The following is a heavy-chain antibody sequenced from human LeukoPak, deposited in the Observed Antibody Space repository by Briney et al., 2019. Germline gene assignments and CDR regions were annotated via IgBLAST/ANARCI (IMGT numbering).Heavy chain of an antibody. CDR3: ARRVSYSGYDY. CDR1: GFTFSSYA. V-gene: IGHV3-64*01. J-gene: IGHJ4*02. Sequence: GGSLRLSCAASGFTFSSYAMHWVRQAPGKGLEYVSAISSNGGSTYYANSVKGRFTISRDNSKNTLYLQMGSLRAEDMAVYYCARRVSYSGYDYWGQGTLVTVSS. CDR2: ISSNGGST. D-gene: IGHD5-12*01.